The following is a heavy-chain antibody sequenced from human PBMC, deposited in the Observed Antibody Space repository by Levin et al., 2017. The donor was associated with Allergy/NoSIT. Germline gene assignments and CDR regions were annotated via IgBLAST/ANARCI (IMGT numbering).Heavy chain of an antibody. CDR1: GFTFSNAW. D-gene: IGHD6-19*01. Sequence: GGSLRLSCAASGFTFSNAWMAWVRQAPGKGLEWVGRIKSRADAGTTDYAAPVKGRFTISRDDSINTLYLQMNSLKTDDTAVYYCTTNPAVAGYYYYGMDVWGQGTTVTVSS. V-gene: IGHV3-15*01. CDR3: TTNPAVAGYYYYGMDV. J-gene: IGHJ6*02. CDR2: IKSRADAGTT.